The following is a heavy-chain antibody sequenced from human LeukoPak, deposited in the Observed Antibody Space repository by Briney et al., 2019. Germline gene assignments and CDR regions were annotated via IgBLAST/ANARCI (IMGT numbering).Heavy chain of an antibody. CDR3: ARPASRYCSGGTCHVGDY. D-gene: IGHD2-15*01. CDR2: IYYSGST. V-gene: IGHV4-59*08. CDR1: GGSISSYY. Sequence: SETLSLTCTVSGGSISSYYWSWIRQPPGKGLEWIGYIYYSGSTNYNPSLKSRVTISVDTPKNQFSLKLSSVTAADTAVYYCARPASRYCSGGTCHVGDYWGQGTLVTVSS. J-gene: IGHJ4*02.